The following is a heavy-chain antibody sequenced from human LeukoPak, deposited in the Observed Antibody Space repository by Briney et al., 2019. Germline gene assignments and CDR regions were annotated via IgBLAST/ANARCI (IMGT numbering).Heavy chain of an antibody. J-gene: IGHJ4*02. CDR2: ISSGSGYI. Sequence: GGSLRLSCAASGFTFSTYSMNWVRQAPGKGLEWVSSISSGSGYIYYADSVKGRFTISRDNAKNSLYLQMNSLRAEDTAVCYCARDSGSSYAFDYWGQGNLVTVSS. CDR1: GFTFSTYS. CDR3: ARDSGSSYAFDY. D-gene: IGHD3-10*01. V-gene: IGHV3-21*01.